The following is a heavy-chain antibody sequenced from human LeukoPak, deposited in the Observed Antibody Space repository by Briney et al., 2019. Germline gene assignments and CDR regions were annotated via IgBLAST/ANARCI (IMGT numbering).Heavy chain of an antibody. J-gene: IGHJ6*02. CDR2: IYYSGST. CDR1: GGSISSYY. D-gene: IGHD3-22*01. CDR3: ARSDPYYYDSSDYYYYYGMDV. V-gene: IGHV4-59*01. Sequence: SETLSLTCTVSGGSISSYYWSWIRQPPGKGLEWIGYIYYSGSTNYNPSLKSRVTMSVDTSKNRFSLKLNSVTAADTAVYYCARSDPYYYDSSDYYYYYGMDVWGQGTTVTVSS.